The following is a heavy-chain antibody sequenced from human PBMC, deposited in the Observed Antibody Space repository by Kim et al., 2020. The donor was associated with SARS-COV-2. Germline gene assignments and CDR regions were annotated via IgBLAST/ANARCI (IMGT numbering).Heavy chain of an antibody. J-gene: IGHJ5*02. CDR2: ITSSGSNT. CDR3: ARGQWVHNRFDR. CDR1: GFTFSNYY. D-gene: IGHD5-12*01. V-gene: IGHV3-11*06. Sequence: GGSLRLSCAASGFTFSNYYMSWVRQAPGKGLEWVAYITSSGSNTNYADSVKGRFTISRDNAKNSLYLQMNSLRAEDTAVYYCARGQWVHNRFDRWGQGTLVTVSS.